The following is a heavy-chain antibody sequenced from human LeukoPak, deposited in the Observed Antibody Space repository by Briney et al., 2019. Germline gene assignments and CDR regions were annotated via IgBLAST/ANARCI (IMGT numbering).Heavy chain of an antibody. Sequence: KIGESLKISCRGSGYTFTTYWIVWVRQMPGKGLEWMGIIYPGDSDTRYSPSFQGQVTISADKSFSTAYLQWSSLKASDTAMYYCAREAVSGAIYGSFDYWGQGTRVTVSS. J-gene: IGHJ4*02. CDR2: IYPGDSDT. CDR1: GYTFTTYW. D-gene: IGHD2-2*01. V-gene: IGHV5-51*01. CDR3: AREAVSGAIYGSFDY.